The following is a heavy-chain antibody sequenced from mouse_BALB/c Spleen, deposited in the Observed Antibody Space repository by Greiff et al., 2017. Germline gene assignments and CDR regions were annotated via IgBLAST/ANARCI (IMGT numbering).Heavy chain of an antibody. J-gene: IGHJ2*01. CDR3: ARYHYGNYVGV. CDR2: INPSNGRT. Sequence: VQLQQPGAELVKPGASVKLSCKASGYTFTSYWMHWVKQRPGQGLEWIGEINPSNGRTNYNEKFKSKATLTVDKSHSTAYMQLSSLTSEDSAVYYCARYHYGNYVGVWGQGTTLTVSS. D-gene: IGHD2-1*01. CDR1: GYTFTSYW. V-gene: IGHV1S81*02.